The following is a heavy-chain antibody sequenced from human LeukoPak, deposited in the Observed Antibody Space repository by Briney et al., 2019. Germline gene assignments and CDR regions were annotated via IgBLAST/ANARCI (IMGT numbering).Heavy chain of an antibody. CDR2: IYPGDSDT. Sequence: GESLQISCNGSGYSFTTYWIGWLRQMPGKGLEWMGIIYPGDSDTRYSPSFQGQVTISADKSTSTAYLKRSSLKASDTAMYDCARLVRNIAAGVYQFDYWGQGTLVTVSS. J-gene: IGHJ4*02. D-gene: IGHD6-13*01. CDR3: ARLVRNIAAGVYQFDY. V-gene: IGHV5-51*01. CDR1: GYSFTTYW.